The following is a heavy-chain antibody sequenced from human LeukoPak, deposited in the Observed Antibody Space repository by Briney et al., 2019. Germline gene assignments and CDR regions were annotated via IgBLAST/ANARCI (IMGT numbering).Heavy chain of an antibody. D-gene: IGHD5-24*01. CDR3: AKAQRWLQTKTFDY. CDR1: GFTFSSYA. CDR2: ISGSGGST. J-gene: IGHJ4*02. V-gene: IGHV3-23*01. Sequence: GGFLRLSCAASGFTFSSYAMSWVRQAPGKGLAWVSAISGSGGSTYYADSVKGRFTISRDNSKNTLYLQMNSLRAEDTAVYYCAKAQRWLQTKTFDYWGQGTLVTVSS.